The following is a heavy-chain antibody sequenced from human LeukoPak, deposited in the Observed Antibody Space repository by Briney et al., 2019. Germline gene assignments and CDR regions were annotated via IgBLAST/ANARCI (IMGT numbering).Heavy chain of an antibody. CDR2: RSSSGSTI. J-gene: IGHJ4*02. CDR3: AREFGDFWSGHADY. Sequence: GGPLRLFCAASGFTFSHYYVSWIRQATGRGLEWVSYRSSSGSTIYFVDSVKGRFPISRDNAKNSLYLQMNSLRAEDTAVYYCAREFGDFWSGHADYWGQGTLVTVSS. V-gene: IGHV3-11*01. D-gene: IGHD3-3*01. CDR1: GFTFSHYY.